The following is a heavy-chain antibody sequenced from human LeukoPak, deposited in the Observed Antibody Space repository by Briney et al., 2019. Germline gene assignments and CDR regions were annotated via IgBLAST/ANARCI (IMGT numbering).Heavy chain of an antibody. CDR1: GFTFSGYS. Sequence: PGGSLRLSCAASGFTFSGYSMNWVRQAPGKRLEWVANIKQDGSEKYYVDSVKGRFTISRDNAKSSLYLQMDSLRAEDTAVYYCARAIGKSEGYWGQGTLVTVSS. V-gene: IGHV3-7*01. D-gene: IGHD2/OR15-2a*01. CDR3: ARAIGKSEGY. J-gene: IGHJ4*02. CDR2: IKQDGSEK.